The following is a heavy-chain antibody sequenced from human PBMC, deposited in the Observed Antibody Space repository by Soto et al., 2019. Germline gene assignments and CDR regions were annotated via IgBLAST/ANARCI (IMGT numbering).Heavy chain of an antibody. CDR2: ISYDGSNK. J-gene: IGHJ6*02. CDR1: GFTFSSYG. V-gene: IGHV3-30*18. CDR3: AKETSGYSSSWSYYYGMDV. Sequence: QVQLVESGGGVVQPGRSLRLSCAASGFTFSSYGMHWVRQAPGKGLEWVAIISYDGSNKYYADSVKGRFTISRDNSKNTLYLQMNSLRAEDTAAYYCAKETSGYSSSWSYYYGMDVWGQGTTVTVSS. D-gene: IGHD6-13*01.